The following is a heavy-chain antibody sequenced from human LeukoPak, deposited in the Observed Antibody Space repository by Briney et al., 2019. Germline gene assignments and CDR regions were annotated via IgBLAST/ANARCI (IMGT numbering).Heavy chain of an antibody. D-gene: IGHD2-15*01. V-gene: IGHV1-58*01. J-gene: IGHJ3*02. CDR2: IVVGSGNT. Sequence: ASVKVSCKASGFTFTSSAVQWVRQARGQRLEWIGWIVVGSGNTNYAQKFQERVTITRDMSTSTAYMELSSLRSEDTAVYYCAADPLAADAFDIWGQGTMVTVSS. CDR1: GFTFTSSA. CDR3: AADPLAADAFDI.